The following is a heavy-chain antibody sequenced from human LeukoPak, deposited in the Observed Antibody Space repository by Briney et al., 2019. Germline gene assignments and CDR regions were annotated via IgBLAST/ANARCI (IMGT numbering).Heavy chain of an antibody. CDR3: ARARWLGY. Sequence: GASVKVSCKASGYTFTSYGISWVRQAPGQGLEWMGRINPNSGGTNYARKFQGRVTMTRDTSISTAYMELSRLRSDDTAVYYCARARWLGYWGQGTLVTVSS. V-gene: IGHV1-2*06. CDR2: INPNSGGT. D-gene: IGHD5-24*01. CDR1: GYTFTSYG. J-gene: IGHJ4*02.